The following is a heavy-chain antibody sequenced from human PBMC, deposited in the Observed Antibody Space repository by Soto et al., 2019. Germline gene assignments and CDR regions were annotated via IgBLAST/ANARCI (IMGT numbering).Heavy chain of an antibody. CDR3: ARSTKEDYYYYYGMDV. D-gene: IGHD2-8*01. CDR1: GFTFSDHY. V-gene: IGHV3-72*01. Sequence: GGSLRLSCAASGFTFSDHYMDWVRQAPGKGLEWVGRTRNKANSYTTEYAASVKGRFTISRDDSKNSLYLQMNSLKTEDTAVYYCARSTKEDYYYYYGMDVWGQGTTVTVSS. J-gene: IGHJ6*02. CDR2: TRNKANSYTT.